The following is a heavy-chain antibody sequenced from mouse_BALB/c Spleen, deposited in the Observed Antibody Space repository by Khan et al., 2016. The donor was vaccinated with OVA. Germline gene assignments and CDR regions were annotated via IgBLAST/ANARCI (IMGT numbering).Heavy chain of an antibody. CDR2: INPTSGYT. V-gene: IGHV1-7*01. Sequence: VQLQQSGAELAKPGASVKMSCKASGYTFTTYWMHWVKQRPGQGLEWIGYINPTSGYTDYNEKFKDRATLSADKSSSTAYMQRSSLTSEDSAVYYCTRERIDYWGQGTTLTGSS. J-gene: IGHJ2*01. CDR3: TRERIDY. CDR1: GYTFTTYW.